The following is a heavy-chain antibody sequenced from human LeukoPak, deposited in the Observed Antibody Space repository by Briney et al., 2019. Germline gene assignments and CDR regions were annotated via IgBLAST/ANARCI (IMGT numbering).Heavy chain of an antibody. Sequence: GGSLGLSCAASGFTFSSYAMSWVRQAPGKGLEWVSAISGSGGSTYYADSVKGRFTISRDNSKNTLYLQMNSLRAEDTAVYYCAKEEVYYDILTGYFLPLDYRGQGTLVTVSS. D-gene: IGHD3-9*01. V-gene: IGHV3-23*01. J-gene: IGHJ4*02. CDR3: AKEEVYYDILTGYFLPLDY. CDR1: GFTFSSYA. CDR2: ISGSGGST.